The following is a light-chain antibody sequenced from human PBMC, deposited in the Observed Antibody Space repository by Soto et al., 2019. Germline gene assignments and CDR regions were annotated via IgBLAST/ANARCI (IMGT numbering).Light chain of an antibody. Sequence: DIQMTQSPSSLSASVGDRVTIICQASQDITNYVNWYQQKPGKAPKLLIHDSSNLETGVPSRFSGSGSATYFSFTISSLQPEEIATYFCQQCDSPPLTFGQGTRLEIK. CDR3: QQCDSPPLT. CDR1: QDITNY. J-gene: IGKJ5*01. CDR2: DSS. V-gene: IGKV1-33*01.